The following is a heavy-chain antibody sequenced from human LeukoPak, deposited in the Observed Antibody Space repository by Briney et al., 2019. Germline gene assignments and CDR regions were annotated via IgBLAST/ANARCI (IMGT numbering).Heavy chain of an antibody. CDR2: INHSGST. D-gene: IGHD4-17*01. CDR1: GGSFSGYY. Sequence: PSETLSLTCAVYGGSFSGYYWSWIRQPPGKGLGWIGGINHSGSTNYNPSLKSRVTISVDTSKNQFSLKLSSVTAADTAVYYCARGDYAPFDYWGQGTLVTVSS. CDR3: ARGDYAPFDY. V-gene: IGHV4-34*01. J-gene: IGHJ4*02.